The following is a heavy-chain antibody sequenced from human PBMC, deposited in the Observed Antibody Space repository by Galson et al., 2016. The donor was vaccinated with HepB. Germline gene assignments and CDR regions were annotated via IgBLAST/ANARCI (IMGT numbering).Heavy chain of an antibody. Sequence: QSGAEVKQPGESLKISCDVSGYTFTTYWIAWVRQKAGKGPEWMAIVYPRDSSVRYSPSFRGQVTVSADKSTNTAYLRLRSLKASDSATYYCARWVSRYFFDHWGQGTVVTVS. CDR1: GYTFTTYW. V-gene: IGHV5-51*01. J-gene: IGHJ4*02. CDR2: VYPRDSSV. D-gene: IGHD2-21*01. CDR3: ARWVSRYFFDH.